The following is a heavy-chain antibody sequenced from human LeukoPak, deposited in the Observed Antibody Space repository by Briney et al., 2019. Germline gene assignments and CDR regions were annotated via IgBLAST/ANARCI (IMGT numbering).Heavy chain of an antibody. J-gene: IGHJ5*02. Sequence: PGGSLRLSCAASGFTVSNYGMHWGRQVPGKGLVLVSHIATDWGTGYADSVKGRFTISRGNAKSTLYLQMTSLRDEDTSVYYCVCVGLLKAGKEGPWGQGTLVTVSS. CDR2: IATDWGT. CDR3: VCVGLLKAGKEGP. V-gene: IGHV3-74*01. D-gene: IGHD6-13*01. CDR1: GFTVSNYG.